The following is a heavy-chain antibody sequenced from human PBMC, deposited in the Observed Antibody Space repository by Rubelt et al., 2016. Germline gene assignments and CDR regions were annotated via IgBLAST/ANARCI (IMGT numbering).Heavy chain of an antibody. Sequence: NGGEWVAVISYDGSNKYYADSVKGRFTISRDNSKNTLYLQMNSLRAEDTAVYYCAKDNRYCSGGSCPSRTLRDSFYYYYGMDVWGQGTTVTVSS. J-gene: IGHJ6*02. D-gene: IGHD2-15*01. CDR2: ISYDGSNK. V-gene: IGHV3-30*18. CDR3: AKDNRYCSGGSCPSRTLRDSFYYYYGMDV.